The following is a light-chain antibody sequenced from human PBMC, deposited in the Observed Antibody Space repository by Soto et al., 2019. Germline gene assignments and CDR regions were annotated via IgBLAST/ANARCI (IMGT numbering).Light chain of an antibody. J-gene: IGKJ3*01. Sequence: DIVMTQSPLSLPVTPGEPASISCRSSQSLLHSNGYNYLGWYLQKPGQSPQLLIYLGSDRASGVPDRFSGSGSGTDFTLKISRVEAEDVGVYYCMQGLSGFTFGPGTKVEIK. CDR1: QSLLHSNGYNY. V-gene: IGKV2-28*01. CDR2: LGS. CDR3: MQGLSGFT.